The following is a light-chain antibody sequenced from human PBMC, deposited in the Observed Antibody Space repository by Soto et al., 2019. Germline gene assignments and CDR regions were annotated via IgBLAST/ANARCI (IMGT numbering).Light chain of an antibody. CDR1: SENSSYA. CDR2: LNSDGSH. J-gene: IGLJ7*01. CDR3: QTWGTGIAV. V-gene: IGLV4-69*01. Sequence: QYVLTQSPSASASLGASVKLTCTVSSENSSYAIAWQQQQPEKGPRYLMKLNSDGSHSKGDGIPDRFSGSSSGAERYLTISSLQSEDEADYYCQTWGTGIAVFGGGTQLTVL.